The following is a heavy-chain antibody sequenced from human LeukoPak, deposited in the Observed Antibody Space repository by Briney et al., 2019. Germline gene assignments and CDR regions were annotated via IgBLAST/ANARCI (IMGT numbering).Heavy chain of an antibody. J-gene: IGHJ5*02. D-gene: IGHD6-13*01. CDR1: GYSISSGYY. CDR3: ARDRGSSWYRGWFDP. Sequence: SETLSPTCTVSGYSISSGYYWGWIRQPPGKGLEWIGSIYHSGSTYYNPSLKSRVTISVDTSKNQFSLKLSSVTAADTAVYYCARDRGSSWYRGWFDPWGQGTLVTVSS. CDR2: IYHSGST. V-gene: IGHV4-38-2*02.